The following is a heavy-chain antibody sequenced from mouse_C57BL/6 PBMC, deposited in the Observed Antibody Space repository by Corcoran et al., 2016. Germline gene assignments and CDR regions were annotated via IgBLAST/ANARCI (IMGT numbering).Heavy chain of an antibody. J-gene: IGHJ4*01. D-gene: IGHD1-1*01. CDR2: IYPGDGDT. CDR3: ARGSTTVVAPAMDY. Sequence: QVQLQQSGAELVKPGASVKISCKASGYAFSSYWMNWVKQRPGKGLEWIGQIYPGDGDTNYNGKFKGKATLTADKSSSTAYMQLSSLTSEDSAVYFCARGSTTVVAPAMDYWGQGTSVTVSS. V-gene: IGHV1-80*01. CDR1: GYAFSSYW.